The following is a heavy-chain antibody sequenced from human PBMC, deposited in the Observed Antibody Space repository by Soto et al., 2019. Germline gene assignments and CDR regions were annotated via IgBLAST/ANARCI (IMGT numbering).Heavy chain of an antibody. D-gene: IGHD4-17*01. CDR3: ARGFPVCDYTYSAMDS. CDR1: GYRFNRYW. Sequence: DSLKRSCNGSGYRFNRYWIGWGRQMPGKGLEWMGIIYPGDSDTRYSPSFQGQVTISADKSISTAYLQWSSLKASDTAMYYCARGFPVCDYTYSAMDSWGQRTT. V-gene: IGHV5-51*01. J-gene: IGHJ6*02. CDR2: IYPGDSDT.